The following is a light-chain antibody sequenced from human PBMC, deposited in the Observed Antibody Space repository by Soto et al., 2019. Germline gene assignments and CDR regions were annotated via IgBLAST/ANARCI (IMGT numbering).Light chain of an antibody. Sequence: DKVTITYRASQSISSYLNWYQQKPGRAPNLLIYDASSLQSGVPSTFSGSGSGTEFTLTISSLQPGDFATYYCQQYNSYPWTFAQGTKVDIK. CDR3: QQYNSYPWT. V-gene: IGKV1-5*01. CDR2: DAS. CDR1: QSISSY. J-gene: IGKJ1*01.